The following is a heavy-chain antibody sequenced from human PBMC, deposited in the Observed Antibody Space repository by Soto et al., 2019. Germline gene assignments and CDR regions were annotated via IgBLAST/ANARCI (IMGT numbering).Heavy chain of an antibody. CDR1: GGSISSGGYY. CDR2: IYYSGST. Sequence: QVQLQESGPGLVKPSQTLSLTCTVSGGSISSGGYYWSWIRQHPGKGLEWIGYIYYSGSTYYNPSLKSRVTISVDTSKNQFSLKLSSVTAADTAVYYCARDGPGPNTGTTPPDAFDIWGQGTMVTVSS. CDR3: ARDGPGPNTGTTPPDAFDI. D-gene: IGHD1-7*01. V-gene: IGHV4-31*03. J-gene: IGHJ3*02.